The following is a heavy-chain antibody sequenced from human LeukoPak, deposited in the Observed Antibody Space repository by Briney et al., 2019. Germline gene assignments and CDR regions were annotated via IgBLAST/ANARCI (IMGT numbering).Heavy chain of an antibody. CDR1: GFTFSSYA. J-gene: IGHJ2*01. V-gene: IGHV3-23*01. CDR2: VSGGGGST. Sequence: GGSLRLSCAASGFTFSSYAMSWVRQAPGKGLEWVSAVSGGGGSTYYADSVKGRFTISRDNSKNTLYLQMNSLRAEDTAVYYCAKVHQWIQVLDLWGRGTLVTVSS. D-gene: IGHD5-18*01. CDR3: AKVHQWIQVLDL.